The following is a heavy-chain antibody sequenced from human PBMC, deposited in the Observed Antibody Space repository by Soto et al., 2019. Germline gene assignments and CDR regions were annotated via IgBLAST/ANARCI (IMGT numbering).Heavy chain of an antibody. CDR1: LFTFSSYG. J-gene: IGHJ2*01. CDR2: ISYDGSNK. V-gene: IGHV3-30*18. CDR3: AKSLRAYRYFDL. Sequence: PLRLSWTASLFTFSSYGMHWVLKAPGKGLEWVAVISYDGSNKYYADSVKGRFTISRDNSKNTLYLQMNSLRAEDTAVYYCAKSLRAYRYFDLWGRGTLVTVSS. D-gene: IGHD4-17*01.